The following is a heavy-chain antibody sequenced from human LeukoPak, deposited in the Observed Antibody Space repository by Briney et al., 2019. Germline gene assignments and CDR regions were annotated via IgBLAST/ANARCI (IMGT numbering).Heavy chain of an antibody. CDR1: GFTFSSFV. D-gene: IGHD6-13*01. Sequence: GGSLRLSCAASGFTFSSFVMSWVRQAPGKGLEWVSAISGSGGSRNYADSVKGRFTISRDNSKNTLYLQMNSLRAEDTAVYYCAKAPSIAAAGTFDYWGQGTLVTVSS. J-gene: IGHJ4*02. V-gene: IGHV3-23*01. CDR2: ISGSGGSR. CDR3: AKAPSIAAAGTFDY.